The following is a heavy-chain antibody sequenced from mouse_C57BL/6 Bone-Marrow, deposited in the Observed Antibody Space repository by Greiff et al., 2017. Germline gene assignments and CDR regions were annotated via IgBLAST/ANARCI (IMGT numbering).Heavy chain of an antibody. CDR3: ARNCLLYYYAMDY. CDR1: GFSLTSYG. Sequence: QVQLQQSGPGLVQPSQSLSITCTVTGFSLTSYGVYWVRQSPGTGLEGRGVIWSGGSTDDNETFISRLSISKNNSKSQVFFKMYILKADDTAIYYCARNCLLYYYAMDYWGQGTSVTVSS. V-gene: IGHV2-2*01. J-gene: IGHJ4*01. CDR2: IWSGGST.